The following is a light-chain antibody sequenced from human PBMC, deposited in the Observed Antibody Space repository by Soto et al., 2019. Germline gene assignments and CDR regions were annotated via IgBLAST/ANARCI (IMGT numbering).Light chain of an antibody. Sequence: DIQMTQSPSSLSASVGDRFTITCRASQSIISYLNWYQQKPGKAPKLLIYAASSLQSGVPSRFSGSGSGTDFTLTISSLQPEDFATYYCQQSYSTRWTFGQGTKVDI. CDR1: QSIISY. CDR2: AAS. CDR3: QQSYSTRWT. V-gene: IGKV1-39*01. J-gene: IGKJ1*01.